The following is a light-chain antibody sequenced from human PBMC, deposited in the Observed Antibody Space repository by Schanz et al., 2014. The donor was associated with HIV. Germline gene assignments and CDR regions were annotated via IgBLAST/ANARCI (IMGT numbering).Light chain of an antibody. V-gene: IGKV3-20*01. CDR2: GAS. Sequence: EIVLTQSPGTLSLSPGERATLSCRASQSVSSSYLAWYQQKPGQAPRLLIYGASSRATGIPDRFSGSGSGTDFTLTISRLEPDDIGTYFCHQYDISSWTFGQGTKVEIK. CDR3: HQYDISSWT. CDR1: QSVSSSY. J-gene: IGKJ1*01.